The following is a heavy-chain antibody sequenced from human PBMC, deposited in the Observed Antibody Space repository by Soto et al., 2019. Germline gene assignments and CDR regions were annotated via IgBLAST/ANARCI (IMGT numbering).Heavy chain of an antibody. CDR1: GCTFDDYA. CDR2: ISWNSGSI. V-gene: IGHV3-9*01. CDR3: AKSSHGIGGSMAE. D-gene: IGHD3-16*01. J-gene: IGHJ4*02. Sequence: GGSLRLSCAASGCTFDDYAMHWVRQAPGKGLEWVSGISWNSGSIGYADSVKGRFTISRDNSKNSLYLQMNRLRAEDTALYYCAKSSHGIGGSMAEWGQGT.